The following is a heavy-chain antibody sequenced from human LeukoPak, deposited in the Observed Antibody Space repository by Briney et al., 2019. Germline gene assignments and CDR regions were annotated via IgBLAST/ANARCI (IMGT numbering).Heavy chain of an antibody. CDR1: GYSISSNYY. CDR3: ARHGADSSGYY. D-gene: IGHD3-22*01. V-gene: IGHV4-38-2*02. CDR2: IYHSGST. Sequence: SETLSLTCTVSGYSISSNYYWGWIRQPPGQGLEWIGSIYHSGSTYYNPSLKSRVTISVDTSKNQFSLKLSSVTAADTAVYYCARHGADSSGYYWGQGTLVTVSS. J-gene: IGHJ4*02.